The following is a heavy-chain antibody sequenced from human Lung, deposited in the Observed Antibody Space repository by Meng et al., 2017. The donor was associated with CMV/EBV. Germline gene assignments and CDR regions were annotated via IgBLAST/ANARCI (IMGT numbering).Heavy chain of an antibody. CDR1: GYTFTDYA. Sequence: QVQLGQSGAEVKKPGASVKVSCKASGYTFTDYAITWVRQAPGQGLEWMGWINTYNSNTKYAQKFQGRVTMSRDTFTTAVYMELRNLRYDDTAVYYCARDGFYPSRVLDYWGLGTLVTVSS. D-gene: IGHD3-3*01. CDR2: INTYNSNT. V-gene: IGHV1-18*01. J-gene: IGHJ4*01. CDR3: ARDGFYPSRVLDY.